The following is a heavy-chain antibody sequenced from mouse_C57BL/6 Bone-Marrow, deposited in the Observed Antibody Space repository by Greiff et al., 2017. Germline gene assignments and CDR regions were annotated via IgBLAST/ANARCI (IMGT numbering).Heavy chain of an antibody. D-gene: IGHD1-1*01. CDR3: ARLPFITTVVGY. J-gene: IGHJ2*01. CDR1: GYTFTSYG. Sequence: VQLQESGAELARPGASVKLSCKASGYTFTSYGISWVKQRTGQGLEWIGEIYPRSGNTYYNEKFKGKATLTAAKSSSTAYMELRSLTSEDSAVYFCARLPFITTVVGYWGQGTTLTVSS. V-gene: IGHV1-81*01. CDR2: IYPRSGNT.